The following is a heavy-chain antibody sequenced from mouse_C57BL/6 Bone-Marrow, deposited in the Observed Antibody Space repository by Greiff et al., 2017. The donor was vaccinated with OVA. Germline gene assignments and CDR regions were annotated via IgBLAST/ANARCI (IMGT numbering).Heavy chain of an antibody. CDR2: IYPGNSDT. D-gene: IGHD4-1*01. CDR1: GYTFTSYW. V-gene: IGHV1-5*01. Sequence: VQLQQSGTVLARPGASVKMSCKTSGYTFTSYWMHWVKQRPGQGLEWIGAIYPGNSDTSYNQKFKGKAKLTAVTSASTAYMELSSLTNEDSAVYYWTRSSFWDAYFDVWGTGTTVTVSS. J-gene: IGHJ1*03. CDR3: TRSSFWDAYFDV.